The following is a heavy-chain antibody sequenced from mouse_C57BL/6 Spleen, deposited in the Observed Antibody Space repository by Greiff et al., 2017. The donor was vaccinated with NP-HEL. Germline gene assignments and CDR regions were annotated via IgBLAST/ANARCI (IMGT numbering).Heavy chain of an antibody. CDR2: ISYDGSN. Sequence: EVKLMESGPGLVKPSQSLSLTCSVTGYSITSGYYWNWIRQFPGNKLEWMGYISYDGSNNYNPSLKNRISITRDTSKNQFFLKLNSVTTEDTATYYGAREDYAMDYWGQGTSVTVSS. CDR3: AREDYAMDY. J-gene: IGHJ4*01. CDR1: GYSITSGYY. V-gene: IGHV3-6*01.